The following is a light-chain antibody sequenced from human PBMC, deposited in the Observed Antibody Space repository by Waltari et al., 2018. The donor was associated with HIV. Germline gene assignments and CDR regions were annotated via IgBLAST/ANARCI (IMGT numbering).Light chain of an antibody. CDR2: WAA. CDR1: HSVFYRPNNKNY. CDR3: QQYLSPPPT. Sequence: DVVMTQSPDSLAVSLGERATINCKSTHSVFYRPNNKNYIAWYQQRPGQAPKWLISWAAARESGVSDRFSGSGSGTNFTLTITILKTEDVAIYFCQQYLSPPPTFGQGTKVQIK. J-gene: IGKJ1*01. V-gene: IGKV4-1*01.